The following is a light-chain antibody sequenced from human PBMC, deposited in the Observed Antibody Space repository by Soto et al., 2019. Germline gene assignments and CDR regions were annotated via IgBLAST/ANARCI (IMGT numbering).Light chain of an antibody. V-gene: IGKV3D-15*01. CDR2: GTS. Sequence: EVVLVESAGSRSLSPGERATLSCRASQSVSSNLAWYQQKPGQAPRLLIYGTSTRATGIPDRFSGSGSGTEFTLTISSLQSEDFAVYYCQQYNNWPPTPFGQGTKVDIK. CDR3: QQYNNWPPTP. CDR1: QSVSSN. J-gene: IGKJ1*01.